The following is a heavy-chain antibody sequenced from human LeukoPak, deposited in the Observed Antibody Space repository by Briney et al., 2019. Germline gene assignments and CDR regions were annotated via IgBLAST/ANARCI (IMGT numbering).Heavy chain of an antibody. D-gene: IGHD5-24*01. CDR1: GFSFSFSDSY. CDR3: AVATIKDYFDY. Sequence: GGSLRLSCTASGFSFSFSDSYLIWIRQAPGKGLEWVSYISKSGSTIYYPDSVKGRFTISRDNAKNSVYLQMNSLRAEDTAVYYCAVATIKDYFDYWGQGTLVTVSS. J-gene: IGHJ4*02. CDR2: ISKSGSTI. V-gene: IGHV3-11*01.